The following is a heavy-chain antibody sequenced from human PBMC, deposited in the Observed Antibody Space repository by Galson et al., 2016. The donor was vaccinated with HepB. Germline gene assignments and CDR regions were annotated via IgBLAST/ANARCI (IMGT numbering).Heavy chain of an antibody. J-gene: IGHJ4*02. V-gene: IGHV3-48*02. CDR1: GVTFSGYN. D-gene: IGHD1-14*01. Sequence: SLRLSCAASGVTFSGYNMDWVRQAPGKGLEWVSYISSGSSATYYADSVKGRFTISRDNAKHSLYLQMNSLRDEDTAIYFCARDGNHGYDMDYWGQGTLVTVSS. CDR3: ARDGNHGYDMDY. CDR2: ISSGSSAT.